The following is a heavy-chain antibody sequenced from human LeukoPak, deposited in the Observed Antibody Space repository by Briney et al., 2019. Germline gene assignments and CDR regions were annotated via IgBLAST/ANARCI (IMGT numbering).Heavy chain of an antibody. CDR2: IYYSGST. V-gene: IGHV4-59*08. CDR1: GGSISYYY. D-gene: IGHD6-13*01. J-gene: IGHJ3*02. CDR3: ARHDRGIAAAGDAFDI. Sequence: SETLSLTCTVSGGSISYYYWSWIRQPPGKGLEWIGYIYYSGSTNYNPSLKSRVTISVDTSKNQFSLKLSSVTAADTAVYYCARHDRGIAAAGDAFDIWGQGTMVTVSS.